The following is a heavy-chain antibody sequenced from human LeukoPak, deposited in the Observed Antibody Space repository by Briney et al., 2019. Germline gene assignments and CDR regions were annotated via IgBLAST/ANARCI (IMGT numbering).Heavy chain of an antibody. CDR1: GGSISSGGYY. D-gene: IGHD3-22*01. CDR3: ARAGARYYYDSSGYYYDY. V-gene: IGHV4-31*03. CDR2: IYYSGST. Sequence: SETLSLTCTVSGGSISSGGYYWSWIRQHPGKGLEWIGYIYYSGSTYYNPSLKSRVTISVDTSKNQFSLKLSSVTAADTAVYYCARAGARYYYDSSGYYYDYWGQGTLVTVSS. J-gene: IGHJ4*02.